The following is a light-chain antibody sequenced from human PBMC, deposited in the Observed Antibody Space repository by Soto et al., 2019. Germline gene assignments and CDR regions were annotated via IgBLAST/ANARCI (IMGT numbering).Light chain of an antibody. Sequence: EIVSTQSPATLSLSPGERATLSCRASQSVSSSYLAWCQQKPGQAPRLLIYGASSRATGIPARFSGSGSGTEFTLTISSLQSEDFAVYYCQQYNNWPLTFGGGTKVDI. V-gene: IGKV3D-15*01. CDR2: GAS. CDR1: QSVSSSY. CDR3: QQYNNWPLT. J-gene: IGKJ4*01.